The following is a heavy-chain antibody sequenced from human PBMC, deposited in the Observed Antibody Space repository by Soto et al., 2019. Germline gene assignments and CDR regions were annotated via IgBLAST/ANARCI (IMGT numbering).Heavy chain of an antibody. CDR3: VRRAITATTKWGAFDV. D-gene: IGHD1-20*01. CDR2: ISPGADVS. Sequence: EVQLLESGGGLVQPGGSLRRSCAASGFTFSIFVMNWVRQAPGKGLEWVSTISPGADVSHYTDSVKGRFTISRDNSRRTLHLQMDSLRVEDAAVYFCVRRAITATTKWGAFDVWGQGTAVTVSS. CDR1: GFTFSIFV. V-gene: IGHV3-23*01. J-gene: IGHJ3*01.